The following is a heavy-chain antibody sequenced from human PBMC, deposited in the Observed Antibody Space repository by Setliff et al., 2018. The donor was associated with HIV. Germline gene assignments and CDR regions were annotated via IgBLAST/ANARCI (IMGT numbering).Heavy chain of an antibody. D-gene: IGHD4-17*01. CDR2: FYYSGST. V-gene: IGHV4-61*01. J-gene: IGHJ4*02. CDR3: ARDLRAVTID. CDR1: GGSVSSGNYY. Sequence: SETLSLTCTVSGGSVSSGNYYWSWIRQPPGKGLEWIGYFYYSGSTNYNPSLKSRVSISLDTSKNQFPLKLTSVTAADTAVYFCARDLRAVTIDWGQGTLVTVSS.